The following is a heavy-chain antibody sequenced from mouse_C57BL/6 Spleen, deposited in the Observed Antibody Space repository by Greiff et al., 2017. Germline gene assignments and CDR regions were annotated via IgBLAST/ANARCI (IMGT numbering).Heavy chain of an antibody. CDR3: TTPRWLLRAMDY. CDR1: GFNIKDDY. J-gene: IGHJ4*01. CDR2: IDPENGDT. V-gene: IGHV14-4*01. D-gene: IGHD2-3*01. Sequence: VQLQQSGAELVRPGASVKLSCTASGFNIKDDYMHWVKQRPEQGLEWIGWIDPENGDTEYASKFQGKATITADTSSNTAYLQLSSLTSEDTAVYYCTTPRWLLRAMDYWGQGTSVTVSS.